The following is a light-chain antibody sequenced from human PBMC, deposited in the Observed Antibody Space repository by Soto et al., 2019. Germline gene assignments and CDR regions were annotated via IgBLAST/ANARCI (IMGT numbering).Light chain of an antibody. CDR2: GAS. V-gene: IGKV3-20*01. J-gene: IGKJ4*01. CDR1: QSVTSSY. Sequence: EIVLKQSPGTLSLSPGERATLSCRASQSVTSSYLAWYQQKPGQAPRLLIYGASSRATSIPDRFSGSGSGTGFNLTISRLEPEDFAVYYCQQYGSSPPGLTFGGRTKVEIK. CDR3: QQYGSSPPGLT.